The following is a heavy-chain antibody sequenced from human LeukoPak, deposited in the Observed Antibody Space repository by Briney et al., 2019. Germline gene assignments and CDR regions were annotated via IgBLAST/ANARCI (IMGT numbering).Heavy chain of an antibody. V-gene: IGHV3-30*04. CDR2: ISYDGSNK. J-gene: IGHJ4*02. CDR1: GFTLSSYA. CDR3: ARDGRVYSYGPAYFDY. Sequence: PGGSLRLSCAASGFTLSSYAMHWVRQAPGKGLEWVAVISYDGSNKYYADSVKGRFTISRDNSKNTLYLQMNSLRAEDTAVYYCARDGRVYSYGPAYFDYWGQGTLVTVSS. D-gene: IGHD5-18*01.